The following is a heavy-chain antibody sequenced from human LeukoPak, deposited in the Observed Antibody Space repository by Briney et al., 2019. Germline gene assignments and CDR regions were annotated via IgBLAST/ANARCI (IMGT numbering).Heavy chain of an antibody. J-gene: IGHJ4*02. CDR2: IYYSGST. Sequence: SETLSLTCTVSGGSISSGGYYWSWIRQHPGKGLEWIGYIYYSGSTYYNPSLKSRVTISVDTSKNQLSLKLSSVTAADTAVYYCARAGPYSGYDQYYFDYWGQGTLVTVSS. D-gene: IGHD5-12*01. CDR3: ARAGPYSGYDQYYFDY. CDR1: GGSISSGGYY. V-gene: IGHV4-31*03.